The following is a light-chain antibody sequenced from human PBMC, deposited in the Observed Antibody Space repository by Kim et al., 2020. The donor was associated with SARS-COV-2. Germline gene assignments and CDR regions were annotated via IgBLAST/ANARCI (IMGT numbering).Light chain of an antibody. CDR1: QRISSNY. CDR3: HQYMRSPYS. V-gene: IGKV3-20*01. Sequence: EILLTQSPGTLSLSPGERATLSCRANQRISSNYLAWYQHKPGQSPRLLIHDASNGATGIPDRFSGSGSGTDFTLTISRLEPEDFAVYYYHQYMRSPYSFGQGNKLEI. J-gene: IGKJ2*03. CDR2: DAS.